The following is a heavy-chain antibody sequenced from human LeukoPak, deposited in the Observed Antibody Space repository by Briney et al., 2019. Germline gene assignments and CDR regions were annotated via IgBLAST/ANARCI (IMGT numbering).Heavy chain of an antibody. J-gene: IGHJ4*02. CDR1: GFTFSSYG. CDR3: ASHPGKYQLFLDY. V-gene: IGHV3-30*02. Sequence: PGGSLRLSCAASGFTFSSYGMHWVRQAPGKGLEWVAFIRYDGSNKYYADSVKGRFTISRDNAKNSLYLQMNSLRAEDTAVYYCASHPGKYQLFLDYWGQGTLVTVSS. D-gene: IGHD2-2*01. CDR2: IRYDGSNK.